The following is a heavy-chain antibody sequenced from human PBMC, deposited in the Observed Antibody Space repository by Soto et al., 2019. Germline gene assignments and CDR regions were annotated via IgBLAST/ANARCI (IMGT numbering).Heavy chain of an antibody. CDR3: TRGPRPSSLGTGAF. CDR2: ISDDGSRR. D-gene: IGHD3-10*01. J-gene: IGHJ4*02. CDR1: GFAFNMYW. V-gene: IGHV3-74*01. Sequence: HPGRSLRLSCAASGFAFNMYWMHWVRQGPGKGPEWLSRISDDGSRRDFADSVKGRFTISRDNAKNTLYLQMNSLRVEDTALYYCTRGPRPSSLGTGAFWGQGTLVTVS.